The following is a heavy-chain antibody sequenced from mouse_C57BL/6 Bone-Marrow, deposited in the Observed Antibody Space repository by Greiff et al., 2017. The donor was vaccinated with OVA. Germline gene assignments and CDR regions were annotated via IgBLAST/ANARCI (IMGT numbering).Heavy chain of an antibody. CDR1: GFTFSSYA. V-gene: IGHV5-4*01. D-gene: IGHD2-4*01. J-gene: IGHJ4*01. CDR3: ARERDDDYDGDYAMDY. Sequence: EVHLVESGGGLVKPGGSLKLSCAASGFTFSSYAMSWVRQTPEKRLEWVATISAGGSYTYYPDNVKGRFTISRDNAKNNLYLQMSHLKSEDTAMYYCARERDDDYDGDYAMDYWGQGTSVTVSS. CDR2: ISAGGSYT.